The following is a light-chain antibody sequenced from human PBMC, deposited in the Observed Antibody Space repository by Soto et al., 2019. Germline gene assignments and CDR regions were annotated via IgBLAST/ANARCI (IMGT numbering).Light chain of an antibody. Sequence: NFMLTQPHSVSESPGKTVTISCTRSSGSIASNYVQWYQQRPGSAPTTVIYEDNQRPSGVPDRFSGSIDSSSNSASLTISGLKTEDEADYYCQSYDSSNFNLVFGGGTKVTVL. CDR1: SGSIASNY. CDR3: QSYDSSNFNLV. J-gene: IGLJ3*02. CDR2: EDN. V-gene: IGLV6-57*03.